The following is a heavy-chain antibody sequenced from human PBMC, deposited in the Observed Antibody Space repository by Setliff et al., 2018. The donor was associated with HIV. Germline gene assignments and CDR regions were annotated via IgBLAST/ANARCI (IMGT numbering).Heavy chain of an antibody. Sequence: KTSETLSLTCTVSGDSVFSGAYYWTWVRQHPGKGLEWIGHIYYSGDAYYNPSLKSRLIISVDTSNNQFSPKLSSVTAADTAVYFCARSPWYGSSSGDFYYMDVWGKGATVTVSS. J-gene: IGHJ6*03. CDR3: ARSPWYGSSSGDFYYMDV. V-gene: IGHV4-31*03. CDR1: GDSVFSGAYY. D-gene: IGHD6-6*01. CDR2: IYYSGDA.